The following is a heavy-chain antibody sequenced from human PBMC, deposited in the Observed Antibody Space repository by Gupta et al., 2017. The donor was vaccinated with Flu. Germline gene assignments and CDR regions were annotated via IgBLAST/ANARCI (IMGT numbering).Heavy chain of an antibody. J-gene: IGHJ5*02. CDR2: INSDESRT. CDR3: ARGGVVYDQNWLDP. Sequence: EVQLVESGGGLVQPGGPLRLSCAASGFTFSSYWMHWVRQAPGKGLVWVSRINSDESRTSYADAVKGRFTISRDNAKNTLYLQMNSLIEEDTAVYYCARGGVVYDQNWLDPWGQGTLVTVSS. CDR1: GFTFSSYW. V-gene: IGHV3-74*01. D-gene: IGHD2-8*02.